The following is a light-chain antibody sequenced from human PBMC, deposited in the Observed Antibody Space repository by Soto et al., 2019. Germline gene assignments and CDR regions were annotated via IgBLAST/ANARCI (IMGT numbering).Light chain of an antibody. CDR2: GIS. Sequence: EIVMTQSPGTLSLSPGETATLSCRASQSVSSNYLAWYQQKPGQAPRLLVYGISTRATDIPARFSGSGSGTEFTLTISSLQSEDFAVYYCQQYSKWPITCGQGTRLEIK. CDR3: QQYSKWPIT. V-gene: IGKV3-15*01. J-gene: IGKJ5*01. CDR1: QSVSSN.